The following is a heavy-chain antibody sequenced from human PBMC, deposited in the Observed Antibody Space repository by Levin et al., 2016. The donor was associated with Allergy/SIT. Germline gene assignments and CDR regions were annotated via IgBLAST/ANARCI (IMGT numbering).Heavy chain of an antibody. J-gene: IGHJ5*02. V-gene: IGHV3-7*01. CDR2: IKKDGSEE. Sequence: WIRQPPGKGLEWVANIKKDGSEEYYVDSVKGRFTISRDNAKNSLYLQMNSLRAEDTAVYYCARDCSSDYCYVWFDPWGQGTLVTVSS. D-gene: IGHD2-2*01. CDR3: ARDCSSDYCYVWFDP.